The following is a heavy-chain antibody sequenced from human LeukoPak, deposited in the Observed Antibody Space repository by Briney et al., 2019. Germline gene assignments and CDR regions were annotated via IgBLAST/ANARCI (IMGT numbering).Heavy chain of an antibody. V-gene: IGHV2-5*01. J-gene: IGHJ4*02. CDR3: AHSPNYYDSSGYYGEFDY. CDR2: IYWNDDK. Sequence: TLSLTCTVSGGSISSYYWSWIRQPPGKALEWLALIYWNDDKRYSPSLKSRLTITKDTSKNQVVLTMTNMDPVDTATYYCAHSPNYYDSSGYYGEFDYWGQGTLVTVSS. CDR1: GGSISSYYW. D-gene: IGHD3-22*01.